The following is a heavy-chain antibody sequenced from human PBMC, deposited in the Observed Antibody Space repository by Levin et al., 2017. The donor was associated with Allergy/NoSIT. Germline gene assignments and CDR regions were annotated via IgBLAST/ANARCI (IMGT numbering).Heavy chain of an antibody. Sequence: LSLTCAASGFTFSSYSMNWVRQAPGKGLEWVSSISSSSSYIYYADSVKGRFTISRDNAKNSLYLQMNSLRAEDTAVYYCARVGMATIADYWGQGTLVTVSS. V-gene: IGHV3-21*01. CDR2: ISSSSSYI. J-gene: IGHJ4*02. CDR3: ARVGMATIADY. CDR1: GFTFSSYS. D-gene: IGHD5-24*01.